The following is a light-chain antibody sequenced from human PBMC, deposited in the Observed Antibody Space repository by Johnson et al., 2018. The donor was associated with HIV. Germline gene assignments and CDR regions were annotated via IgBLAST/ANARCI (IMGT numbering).Light chain of an antibody. V-gene: IGLV1-51*01. Sequence: QSVLTQPPSVSAAPGQKVTISCSGSSSNIGINYVSWFQQLPGTAPKLLIYDNDKRPSGIPDRFSGSKSGTSATLGIPGLQPGDAADYYCETWDSSLGGYYVFGTGTKLPVL. CDR3: ETWDSSLGGYYV. CDR1: SSNIGINY. CDR2: DND. J-gene: IGLJ1*01.